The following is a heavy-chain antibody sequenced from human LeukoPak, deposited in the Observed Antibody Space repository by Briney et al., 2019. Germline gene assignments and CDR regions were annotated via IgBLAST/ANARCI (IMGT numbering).Heavy chain of an antibody. CDR2: ISGRSDNT. J-gene: IGHJ4*02. CDR1: GFIFSNYA. V-gene: IGHV3-23*01. CDR3: AKWGDYDVLTGYYVSDF. D-gene: IGHD3-9*01. Sequence: GGSLRLSCAASGFIFSNYAMYCVRQAPGKGLEWVSAISGRSDNTYYADSVKGRFTLSRDSSKNTLYLQMNSLRADDTAVYYCAKWGDYDVLTGYYVSDFWGQGTLVTVSS.